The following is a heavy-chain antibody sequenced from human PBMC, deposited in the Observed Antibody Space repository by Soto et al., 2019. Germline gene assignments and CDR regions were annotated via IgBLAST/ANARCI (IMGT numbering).Heavy chain of an antibody. CDR1: GYSFTSYW. CDR3: ARKTAARDTGFDY. J-gene: IGHJ4*01. V-gene: IGHV5-51*01. Sequence: ESVTISCKGSGYSFTSYWIGWVRQMPGKGLEWMGIIYPGDSDTKYSPSFQGQVTISADKSISTAYLQWSSLKASDTAMYYCARKTAARDTGFDYWGHGTLVSVSS. CDR2: IYPGDSDT. D-gene: IGHD5-18*01.